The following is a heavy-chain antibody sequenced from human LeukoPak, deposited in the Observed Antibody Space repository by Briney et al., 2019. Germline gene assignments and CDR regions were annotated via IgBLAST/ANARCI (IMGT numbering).Heavy chain of an antibody. V-gene: IGHV3-74*01. CDR3: ARDDYDGFDY. D-gene: IGHD4-17*01. CDR2: IKSDGSST. J-gene: IGHJ4*02. Sequence: GGSLRLSCAASGFTCSSYWMHWVRQAPGKGLVWVSRIKSDGSSTSYADSVKGRFTISRDNAKNTLYLQMNSLRAEDTAVYYCARDDYDGFDYWGQGTLVTVSS. CDR1: GFTCSSYW.